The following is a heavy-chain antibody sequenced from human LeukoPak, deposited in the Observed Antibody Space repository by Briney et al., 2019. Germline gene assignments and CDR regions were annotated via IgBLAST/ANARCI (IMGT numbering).Heavy chain of an antibody. CDR2: ISHSGTT. CDR3: TRENRPFCPFAY. J-gene: IGHJ4*02. V-gene: IGHV4-4*02. D-gene: IGHD2/OR15-2a*01. CDR1: GGSIDITNY. Sequence: SETLSLTRGVSGGSIDITNYWSWVRQAPGKGLEWIGEISHSGTTNYNPSLRSRVTMFLDRANNQFSLSLTSVTAADSAVYYCTRENRPFCPFAYWGQGVLVTVSS.